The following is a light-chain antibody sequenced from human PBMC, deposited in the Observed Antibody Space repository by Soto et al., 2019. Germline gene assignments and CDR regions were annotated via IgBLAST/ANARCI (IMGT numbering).Light chain of an antibody. CDR1: SSNIGANYD. Sequence: QSVLTQPPSVSGAPGQTVTISCTGASSNIGANYDVHWYQQFPGSAPKLLIYGKNNRPSGVPARFSGSTSGTSASLAITGLQADDEADYYCSSYDNNLSAWVFGGGTKVTVL. V-gene: IGLV1-40*01. J-gene: IGLJ3*02. CDR3: SSYDNNLSAWV. CDR2: GKN.